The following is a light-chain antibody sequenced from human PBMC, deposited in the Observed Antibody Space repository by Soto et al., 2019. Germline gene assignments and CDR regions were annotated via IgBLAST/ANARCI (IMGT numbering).Light chain of an antibody. Sequence: QSALTQPRSVSGSPGQSVTISCTGTIRNIGYYNYVSWYQQNPGKAPKLIISDVNKRRSGVPDRFSASKSGSAAYLTISGLQAEDEADYYCCSYAGSYTYVFGGGTKLTVL. CDR2: DVN. CDR1: IRNIGYYNY. J-gene: IGLJ1*01. V-gene: IGLV2-11*01. CDR3: CSYAGSYTYV.